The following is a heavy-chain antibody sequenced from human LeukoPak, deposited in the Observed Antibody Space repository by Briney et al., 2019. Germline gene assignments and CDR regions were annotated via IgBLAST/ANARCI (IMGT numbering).Heavy chain of an antibody. V-gene: IGHV3-7*03. J-gene: IGHJ4*02. Sequence: GGSLRLSCAASGFTFSTYWMSWVRQAPGKGLEWVANIKQDGSEKYYVDSVKGRFTISRDNAKKSLYLQLNSLRAEDTAVYYCARYIAAAGTFDYWGQGTLVTVSS. D-gene: IGHD6-13*01. CDR1: GFTFSTYW. CDR2: IKQDGSEK. CDR3: ARYIAAAGTFDY.